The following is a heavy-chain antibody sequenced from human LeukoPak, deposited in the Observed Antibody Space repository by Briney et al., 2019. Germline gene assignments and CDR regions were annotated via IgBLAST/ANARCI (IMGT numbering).Heavy chain of an antibody. D-gene: IGHD2-2*01. CDR1: GYTFTDYY. CDR2: INPNDGDT. CDR3: ATANFLYCSSSTCLFDY. J-gene: IGHJ4*02. Sequence: ASVKVSCKASGYTFTDYYMHWVRQAPGQGFGWMGLINPNDGDTNHAQQFQGRVTMTRDTSISTAHMEVIRLRSDDTTVYYCATANFLYCSSSTCLFDYWGQGTLVTVSS. V-gene: IGHV1-2*02.